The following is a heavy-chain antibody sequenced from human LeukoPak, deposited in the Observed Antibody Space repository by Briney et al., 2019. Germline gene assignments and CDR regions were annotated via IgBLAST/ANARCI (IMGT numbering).Heavy chain of an antibody. D-gene: IGHD4-17*01. CDR3: ARGVRSGFDP. Sequence: SETLSLTCTVSGGSISSYYWSWIRQPPGKGLEWIGYIYYSGSTNYNPSLKSRVTISVDTSKNQFSLKLSSVTAADTAVYYCARGVRSGFDPWGQGTLVTVSS. J-gene: IGHJ5*02. V-gene: IGHV4-59*01. CDR1: GGSISSYY. CDR2: IYYSGST.